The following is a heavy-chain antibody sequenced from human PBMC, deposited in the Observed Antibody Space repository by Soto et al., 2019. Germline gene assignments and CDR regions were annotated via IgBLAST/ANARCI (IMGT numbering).Heavy chain of an antibody. J-gene: IGHJ4*02. CDR2: IYHSGTT. CDR3: ARDGSGWAADDTYFDY. D-gene: IGHD6-19*01. CDR1: GGSISSGGYS. V-gene: IGHV4-30-2*01. Sequence: QLQLQESGSGLVKPSQTLSLTCAVSGGSISSGGYSWSWIRQPPGKGLEWIGYIYHSGTTYYNPSLKSRVTISVDRSKKPFSLKLSSVTAADTAVYSCARDGSGWAADDTYFDYWGQGTLVTVSS.